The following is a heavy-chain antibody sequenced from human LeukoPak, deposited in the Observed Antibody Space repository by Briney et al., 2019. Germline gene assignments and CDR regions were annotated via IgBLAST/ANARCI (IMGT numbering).Heavy chain of an antibody. CDR2: INSGGSST. V-gene: IGHV3-74*01. J-gene: IGHJ4*02. CDR3: ARVPVG. CDR1: GFTFSSYW. Sequence: GGSLRLSCAASGFTFSSYWMHWVRQAPEKGLEWVSSINSGGSSTSYADSVKGRFTISRDNATNTLYLQMTSLRAEDTAWYYCARVPVGWGQGPLVSVSS.